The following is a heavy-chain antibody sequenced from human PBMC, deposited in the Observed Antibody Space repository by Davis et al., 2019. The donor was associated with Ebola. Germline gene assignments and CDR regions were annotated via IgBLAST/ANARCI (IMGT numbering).Heavy chain of an antibody. V-gene: IGHV5-51*01. D-gene: IGHD2-2*01. J-gene: IGHJ4*02. CDR2: IFPDDSDA. CDR1: GYTFTSYW. CDR3: ARQGTTSWDS. Sequence: GESLKISCKGSGYTFTSYWIAWVRQVPGKGLEWMGFIFPDDSDATYSPSFQGQVTFSVDKSIRTAYLHWNSLKASDTATYYCARQGTTSWDSWGQGTLVTVSS.